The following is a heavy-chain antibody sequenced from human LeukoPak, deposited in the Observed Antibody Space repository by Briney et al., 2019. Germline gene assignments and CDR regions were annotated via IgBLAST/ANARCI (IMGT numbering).Heavy chain of an antibody. CDR2: ISGSGGST. D-gene: IGHD3-10*01. CDR1: GFTFSSYA. CDR3: AKGGVWFGEFKNYYFDY. J-gene: IGHJ4*02. Sequence: RGGSLRLSCAVSGFTFSSYAMSWVRQAPGKGLEWVSDISGSGGSTYYADSVKGRFTISRDNSKNTLYLQMNSLRAEDTAVYYCAKGGVWFGEFKNYYFDYWGQGTLVTVSS. V-gene: IGHV3-23*01.